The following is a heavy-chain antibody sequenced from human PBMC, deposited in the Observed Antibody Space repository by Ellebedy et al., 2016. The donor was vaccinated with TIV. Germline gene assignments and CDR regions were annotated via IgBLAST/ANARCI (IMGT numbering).Heavy chain of an antibody. CDR2: ITSSSSYT. CDR3: ASLPPLF. V-gene: IGHV3-21*01. J-gene: IGHJ4*02. CDR1: GFTFTTYT. Sequence: GGSLRLXXEASGFTFTTYTMKWVRQAPGKGLEWVSSITSSSSYTYYADSVKGRFTISRDNAKMSLYLQMDSLRAEDTAVYYCASLPPLFWGQGTLVTVSS.